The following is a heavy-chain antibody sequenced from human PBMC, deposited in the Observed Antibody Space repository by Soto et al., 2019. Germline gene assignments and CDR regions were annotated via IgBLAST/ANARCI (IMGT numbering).Heavy chain of an antibody. Sequence: EVQLVESGGGLVQPGESLRLSCAASGFTFSSYWMHWVRQAPGKGLVWVSRINSDGSSTSYAGSVKGRFTISRDNAKNTLYLPMNSRRAEDTAVYYCVRTSLVVAAATREDYWGQGTLVTVSS. CDR2: INSDGSST. CDR1: GFTFSSYW. D-gene: IGHD2-15*01. CDR3: VRTSLVVAAATREDY. J-gene: IGHJ4*02. V-gene: IGHV3-74*01.